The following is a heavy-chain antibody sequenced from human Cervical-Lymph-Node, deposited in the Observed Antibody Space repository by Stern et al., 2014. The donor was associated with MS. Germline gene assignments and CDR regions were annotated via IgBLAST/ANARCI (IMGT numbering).Heavy chain of an antibody. CDR3: ARGAVGFRY. CDR1: GYTFINYP. CDR2: INTNTGNP. Sequence: QVQPVQSGSELKKPGASIRISCKSSGYTFINYPINWVRQAPGQGLEWMGWINTNTGNPAYAQGFTGRFVLSLDASVNTTYLQISSLKAEDTAVYFCARGAVGFRYWGQGTLVTVSS. V-gene: IGHV7-4-1*02. D-gene: IGHD1-26*01. J-gene: IGHJ4*02.